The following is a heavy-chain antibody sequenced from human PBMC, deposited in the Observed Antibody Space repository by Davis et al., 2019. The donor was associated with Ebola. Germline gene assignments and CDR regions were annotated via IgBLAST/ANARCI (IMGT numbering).Heavy chain of an antibody. CDR3: AKVGTGDYYYYYYMDV. Sequence: PGGSLRLSCAASGFTFSSYSMSWVRQAPGKGLEWVSAISGSGGRTYYADSVKGRFTISSDNSKNTLYLQMNSLRAEDTAVYYCAKVGTGDYYYYYYMDVWGKGTTVTVSS. CDR2: ISGSGGRT. D-gene: IGHD2-8*02. CDR1: GFTFSSYS. V-gene: IGHV3-23*01. J-gene: IGHJ6*03.